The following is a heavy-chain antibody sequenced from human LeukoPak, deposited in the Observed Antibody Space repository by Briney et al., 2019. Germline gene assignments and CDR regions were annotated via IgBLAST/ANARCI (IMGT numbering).Heavy chain of an antibody. J-gene: IGHJ4*01. CDR3: ARDTLIHSSSWPLDY. D-gene: IGHD6-13*01. CDR2: INTYNGNT. Sequence: GASVKVSCKASGYTFTSYGISWVRQAPGQGLEWMGWINTYNGNTNYAQKLQGRVTMTTDTSTSTAYMELWSLRSDDTAVYYCARDTLIHSSSWPLDYWGQGILVTVSS. V-gene: IGHV1-18*01. CDR1: GYTFTSYG.